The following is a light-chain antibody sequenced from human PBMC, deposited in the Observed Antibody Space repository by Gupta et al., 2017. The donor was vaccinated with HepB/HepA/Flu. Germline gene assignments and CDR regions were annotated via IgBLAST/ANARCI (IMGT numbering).Light chain of an antibody. CDR1: KLGDKY. V-gene: IGLV3-1*01. Sequence: SYELTQPPSVYVSPGQTASITCSGDKLGDKYACWYHQKPGQSPVLVIYQDNKRPSGIPERFSGSYSGNTATLTISGTQAMDEADYYCQAWDSSTVVFGGGTKLTVL. J-gene: IGLJ2*01. CDR3: QAWDSSTVV. CDR2: QDN.